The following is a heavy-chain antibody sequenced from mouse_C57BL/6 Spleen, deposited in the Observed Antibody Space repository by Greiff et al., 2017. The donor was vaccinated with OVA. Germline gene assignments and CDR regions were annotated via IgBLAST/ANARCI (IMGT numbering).Heavy chain of an antibody. CDR3: ARGGLRRGNYAMDY. CDR2: IYPGSGST. CDR1: GYTFTSYW. V-gene: IGHV1-55*01. Sequence: QVQLQQPGAELVKPGASVKMSCKASGYTFTSYWITWVKQRPGQGLEWIGDIYPGSGSTNYNEKFKSKATLTVDTSSSTAYMQLSSLTSEDSAVYYCARGGLRRGNYAMDYWGQGTSVTVSS. J-gene: IGHJ4*01. D-gene: IGHD2-4*01.